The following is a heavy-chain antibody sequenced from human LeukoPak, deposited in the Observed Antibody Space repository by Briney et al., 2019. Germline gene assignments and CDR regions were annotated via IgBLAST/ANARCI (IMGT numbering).Heavy chain of an antibody. V-gene: IGHV4-34*01. J-gene: IGHJ4*02. CDR3: ATGGGYSYGFPFDY. CDR1: GGSFSGYY. CDR2: INHSGSS. D-gene: IGHD5-18*01. Sequence: SEPLSLTCAVYGGSFSGYYWRWIREPPGKGREGIGEINHSGSSNYNPSLKSRVTISVDTSKNQSSLTLSSVTAADTAVYYCATGGGYSYGFPFDYWGQGTLVTVSS.